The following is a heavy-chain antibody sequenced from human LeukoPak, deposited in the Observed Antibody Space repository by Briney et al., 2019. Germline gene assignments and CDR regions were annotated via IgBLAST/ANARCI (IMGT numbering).Heavy chain of an antibody. J-gene: IGHJ4*02. CDR1: GFTFSDYY. Sequence: GGSLRLSCAASGFTFSDYYMSWIRQAPGKGLEWVAYITSSGDDIYYAESVKGRFTISRDNAKNALFLRMSSLRVEDTATYYCASDIVATSGDFWGQGTLVSVSS. D-gene: IGHD5-12*01. V-gene: IGHV3-11*01. CDR3: ASDIVATSGDF. CDR2: ITSSGDDI.